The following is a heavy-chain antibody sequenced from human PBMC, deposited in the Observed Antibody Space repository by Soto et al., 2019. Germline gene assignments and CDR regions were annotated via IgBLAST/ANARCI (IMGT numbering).Heavy chain of an antibody. CDR1: GYTFTSYG. V-gene: IGHV1-18*01. D-gene: IGHD3-16*02. J-gene: IGHJ6*02. Sequence: SMKVSCKTSGYTFTSYGISWVRQAPGQGLEWMGWISAYNGNTNYAQKLQGRVTMTTDTSTSTAYMELRSLRSDDTAVYYCARKGLLRLGELSQNSGMAVWGQGTTVTVS. CDR3: ARKGLLRLGELSQNSGMAV. CDR2: ISAYNGNT.